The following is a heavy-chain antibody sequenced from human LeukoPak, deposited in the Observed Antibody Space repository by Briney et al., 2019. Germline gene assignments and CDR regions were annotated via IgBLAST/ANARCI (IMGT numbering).Heavy chain of an antibody. CDR2: IHYSGRT. J-gene: IGHJ4*02. CDR1: GGSISGFY. Sequence: SETLSLTCTVSGGSISGFYWSWIRQSPGKGLEWIGYIHYSGRTNYNPSLKSRLTLSVDTSKNQFSLKLSSVTAADTAVYYCARRDFAIFGVVTSFDYWGQGTLVTVSS. V-gene: IGHV4-59*12. D-gene: IGHD3-3*01. CDR3: ARRDFAIFGVVTSFDY.